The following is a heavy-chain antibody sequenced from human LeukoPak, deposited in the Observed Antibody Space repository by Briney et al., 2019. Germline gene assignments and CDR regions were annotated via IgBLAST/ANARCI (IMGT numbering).Heavy chain of an antibody. V-gene: IGHV3-23*01. J-gene: IGHJ4*02. CDR1: GFTFSSYA. D-gene: IGHD2-2*01. CDR3: AKGDVVVPAAVYFDY. CDR2: ISGSGGST. Sequence: SGGSLRLSCAASGFTFSSYAMSWVRQAPGKGLEWVSAISGSGGSTYYADSVKGRFTISRDNSKNTLYLQMNSLRVEDTAVYYCAKGDVVVPAAVYFDYWGQGTLVTVSS.